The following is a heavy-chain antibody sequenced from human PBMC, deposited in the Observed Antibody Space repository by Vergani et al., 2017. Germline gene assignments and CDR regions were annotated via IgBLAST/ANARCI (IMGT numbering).Heavy chain of an antibody. CDR3: AKARIRYYYDSSGYYDY. Sequence: EVQLLESGGGLVQPGGSLRLSCAASGFTFSSYAMSWVRQAPGKGLEWVSAISGSGGSTYYADSVKGRFTISRDNSKNTLYLQMNSLRAEDTAVYYCAKARIRYYYDSSGYYDYWGQGTLVTVSS. V-gene: IGHV3-23*01. CDR1: GFTFSSYA. D-gene: IGHD3-22*01. J-gene: IGHJ4*02. CDR2: ISGSGGST.